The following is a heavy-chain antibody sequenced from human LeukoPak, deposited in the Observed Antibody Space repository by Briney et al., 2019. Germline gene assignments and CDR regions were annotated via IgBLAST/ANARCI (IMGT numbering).Heavy chain of an antibody. J-gene: IGHJ6*02. CDR2: INSDGSST. CDR1: GFTFSSYW. V-gene: IGHV3-74*01. Sequence: GGSLRLSCAASGFTFSSYWMHWVRQAPGKGLVWVSRINSDGSSTSYADSVKGRFTISRDNAKNTLYLQMNSLRAEDTAVYYCARVMLFSSLRSSWYGMDVWGQGTTVTVSS. D-gene: IGHD6-13*01. CDR3: ARVMLFSSLRSSWYGMDV.